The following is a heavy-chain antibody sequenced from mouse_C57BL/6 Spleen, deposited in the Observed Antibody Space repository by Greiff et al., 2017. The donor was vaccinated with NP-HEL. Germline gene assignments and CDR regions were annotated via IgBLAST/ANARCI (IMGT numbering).Heavy chain of an antibody. CDR1: GYTFTDYE. V-gene: IGHV1-15*01. CDR2: IDPETGGT. CDR3: TRSGYSMAWFAY. Sequence: QVQLQQSGAELVRPGASVTLSCKASGYTFTDYEMHWVKLTPVHGLEWIGAIDPETGGTAYNQKFKGKAILTADKSASTAYMELRSLTSEDSAVYYCTRSGYSMAWFAYWGQGTLVTVSA. J-gene: IGHJ3*01. D-gene: IGHD2-10*02.